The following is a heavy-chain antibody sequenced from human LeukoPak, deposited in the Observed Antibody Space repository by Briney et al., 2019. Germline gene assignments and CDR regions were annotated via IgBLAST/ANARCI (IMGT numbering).Heavy chain of an antibody. CDR1: GFSFNTYG. CDR3: AQQVGYCSSGSCYFTY. Sequence: SGGSLRLSCAASGFSFNTYGMSWIRQAPGKGLEWVSAISNTGGSIYYADSVKGRFTISRDKSKNTLSLQMNSLRAEDTAVYYCAQQVGYCSSGSCYFTYWGQGTLVTVSS. V-gene: IGHV3-23*01. D-gene: IGHD2-15*01. J-gene: IGHJ1*01. CDR2: ISNTGGSI.